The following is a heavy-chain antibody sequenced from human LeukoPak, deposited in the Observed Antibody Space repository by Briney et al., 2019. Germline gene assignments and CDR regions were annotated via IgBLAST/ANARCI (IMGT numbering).Heavy chain of an antibody. D-gene: IGHD5-12*01. V-gene: IGHV3-21*01. CDR2: ISTSGSSI. J-gene: IGHJ6*03. Sequence: GSLRLFCAASGFTFSSYSMNWVRQAPGKGLEWVSAISTSGSSIYYADSVKGRFTISRDNAKNTLYLQMNSLRAEDTAVYYCAKEHSGYESYYYYYMDVWGKGTTVTISS. CDR3: AKEHSGYESYYYYYMDV. CDR1: GFTFSSYS.